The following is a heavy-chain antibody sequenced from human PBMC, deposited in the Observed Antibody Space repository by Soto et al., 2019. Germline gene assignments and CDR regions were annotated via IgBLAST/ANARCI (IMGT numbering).Heavy chain of an antibody. V-gene: IGHV3-74*01. CDR2: INSDGSST. J-gene: IGHJ4*02. CDR3: ARDRLTYRHDYSNYVFDY. D-gene: IGHD4-4*01. CDR1: GFTFSSYW. Sequence: GGSLRLSCAASGFTFSSYWMHWVRQAPGKGLVWVSRINSDGSSTSYADSVKGRFTISRDNAKNTLYLQMNSLRAEDTAVYYCARDRLTYRHDYSNYVFDYWGQGTLVTVSS.